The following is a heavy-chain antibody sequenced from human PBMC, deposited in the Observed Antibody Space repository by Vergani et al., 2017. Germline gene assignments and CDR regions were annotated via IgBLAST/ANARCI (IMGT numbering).Heavy chain of an antibody. Sequence: EVQLVESGGGLVQPGGSLRLSCAASGFTFSSYSMNWVRQAPGKGLEWVSSISSSSSYIYYADSVKGRFTISRDNAKNSLYLQMNSLRAEDTAVYYCARDKIPDYGDYAEYYYYGMDVWGQGTTVTVSS. D-gene: IGHD4-17*01. CDR1: GFTFSSYS. J-gene: IGHJ6*02. CDR3: ARDKIPDYGDYAEYYYYGMDV. CDR2: ISSSSSYI. V-gene: IGHV3-21*01.